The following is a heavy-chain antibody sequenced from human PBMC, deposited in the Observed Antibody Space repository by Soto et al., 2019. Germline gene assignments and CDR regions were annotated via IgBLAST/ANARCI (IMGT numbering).Heavy chain of an antibody. CDR3: GRDSRNYNALGAWFDP. CDR2: ISTYNGKT. Sequence: QVHLVQSGTEVKKPGASVKVSFKASGYTCKSYGITWVRHAPGQGLEWLGWISTYNGKTIYAQKLQGRVTLTTDTCTSTGHVGLRGLKSDDSAVYYCGRDSRNYNALGAWFDPWGQVTLVTVAS. CDR1: GYTCKSYG. D-gene: IGHD3-10*01. V-gene: IGHV1-18*01. J-gene: IGHJ5*02.